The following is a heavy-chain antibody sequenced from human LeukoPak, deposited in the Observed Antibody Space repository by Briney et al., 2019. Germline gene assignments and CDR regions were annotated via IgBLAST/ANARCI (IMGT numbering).Heavy chain of an antibody. Sequence: ASVKVSCKASGYTFTKSYIHWVRQAPGQRLEWMGLINPGGDNTKYAQNFQGRVTMTSDTSARTVYMELSSLRSEDTAIYYCARIRDGYSEAYDIWGRGTVVSVPS. CDR1: GYTFTKSY. D-gene: IGHD5-24*01. J-gene: IGHJ3*02. CDR3: ARIRDGYSEAYDI. CDR2: INPGGDNT. V-gene: IGHV1-46*01.